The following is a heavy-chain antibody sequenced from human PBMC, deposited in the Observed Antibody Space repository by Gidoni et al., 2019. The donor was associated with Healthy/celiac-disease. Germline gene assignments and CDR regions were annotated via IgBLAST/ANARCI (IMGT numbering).Heavy chain of an antibody. Sequence: QAQLVQSGAELKKPGASVKVSCRASGYPFTGYYVHWVRQAPGQGLEWTGWINPNNCGTHYAQKFQGRVTMTRDTSISTAFMDLSRLRSDDTAVYYCARAMGYYDSRTHYGLGYWGQGSLVTVSS. CDR3: ARAMGYYDSRTHYGLGY. D-gene: IGHD3-22*01. V-gene: IGHV1-2*02. J-gene: IGHJ4*02. CDR2: INPNNCGT. CDR1: GYPFTGYY.